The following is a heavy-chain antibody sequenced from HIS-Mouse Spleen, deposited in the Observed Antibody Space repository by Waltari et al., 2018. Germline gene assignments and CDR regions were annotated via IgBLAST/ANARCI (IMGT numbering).Heavy chain of an antibody. D-gene: IGHD6-13*01. CDR3: AREIPYSSSWYDWYFDL. V-gene: IGHV4-39*07. CDR2: IYYSGST. CDR1: GGLIRSSIYY. Sequence: QLQLQESGPGLVKPSETVSLTCTVSGGLIRSSIYYWGWIRQPPGKGLEWIGSIYYSGSTYYNPSLKSRVTISVDTSKNQFSLKLSSVTAADTAVYYCAREIPYSSSWYDWYFDLWGRGTLVTVSS. J-gene: IGHJ2*01.